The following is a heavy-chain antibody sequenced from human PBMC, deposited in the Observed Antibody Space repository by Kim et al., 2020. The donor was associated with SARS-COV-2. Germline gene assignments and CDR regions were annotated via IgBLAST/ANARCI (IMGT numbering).Heavy chain of an antibody. CDR3: ARDAAGSSGSSDYDY. J-gene: IGHJ4*02. Sequence: QKFQGRATITGDTSASTAYMELSSLRSEDTAVYYCARDAAGSSGSSDYDYWGQGTLVTVSS. V-gene: IGHV1-3*01. D-gene: IGHD1-26*01.